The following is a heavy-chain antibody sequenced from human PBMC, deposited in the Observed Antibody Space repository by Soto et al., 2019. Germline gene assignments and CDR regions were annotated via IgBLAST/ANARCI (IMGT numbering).Heavy chain of an antibody. CDR1: GFTFSNAW. CDR3: TRTYYYDSSGYYGYGWFDP. CDR2: IKSKTDGGTT. D-gene: IGHD3-22*01. Sequence: EVQLVESGGGLVKPGGSLRLSCAASGFTFSNAWMSWVRQAPGKGLEWVGRIKSKTDGGTTDYAAPVKGRFTISRDDSKNTLYLQMNSLKTEDTAVYYCTRTYYYDSSGYYGYGWFDPWGQGTLVTVSS. J-gene: IGHJ5*02. V-gene: IGHV3-15*01.